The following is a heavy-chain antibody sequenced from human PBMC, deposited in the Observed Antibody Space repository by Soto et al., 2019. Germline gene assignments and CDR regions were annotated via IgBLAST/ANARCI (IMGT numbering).Heavy chain of an antibody. J-gene: IGHJ4*02. Sequence: EVQLVESGGCRVKPGGSLRLSCAASGLTFRSYRMNCVRQAPGKGLEWVASISSSSSYIYYADSVKGRFTISRDKAKNSLYLQRNSLRVEDTAVYYCAREWTTYGDYDYWGQGTLGTVSS. V-gene: IGHV3-21*01. CDR1: GLTFRSYR. CDR2: ISSSSSYI. CDR3: AREWTTYGDYDY. D-gene: IGHD4-17*01.